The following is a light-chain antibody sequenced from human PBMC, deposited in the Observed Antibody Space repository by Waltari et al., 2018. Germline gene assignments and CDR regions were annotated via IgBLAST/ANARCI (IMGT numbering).Light chain of an antibody. CDR1: SSDVGFYDF. Sequence: QSALTQPASVSGSPGQSITISCTGTSSDVGFYDFVSGFQQHPGKAPKVLIYKVNNRPSGVLKRFPGSKSANPASLTISGLQAEDEGDYYCSSYTRRSYWVFGGGTQLTVL. CDR3: SSYTRRSYWV. V-gene: IGLV2-14*01. J-gene: IGLJ3*02. CDR2: KVN.